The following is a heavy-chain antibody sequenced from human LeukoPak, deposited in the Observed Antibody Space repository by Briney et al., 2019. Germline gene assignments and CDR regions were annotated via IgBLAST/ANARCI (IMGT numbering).Heavy chain of an antibody. CDR1: GGSFTGYY. D-gene: IGHD5-24*01. V-gene: IGHV4-34*01. CDR3: ARSRWLQLPFDY. CDR2: INHSGST. Sequence: PSETLSLTCAVYGGSFTGYYWSGIRQPPGKGLEWIGEINHSGSTNYNPSLKSRVTISVDTSKNQFSLKLSSVTAADTAVYYCARSRWLQLPFDYWGQGTLVTVSS. J-gene: IGHJ4*02.